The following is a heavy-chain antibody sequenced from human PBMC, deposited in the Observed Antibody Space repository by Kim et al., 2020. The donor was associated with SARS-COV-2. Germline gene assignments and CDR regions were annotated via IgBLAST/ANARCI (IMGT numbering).Heavy chain of an antibody. CDR1: GSTFSRSA. CDR3: VRDQDAFDI. CDR2: IDASGGRR. J-gene: IGHJ3*02. Sequence: GGSLRLSCVASGSTFSRSAMSWVRQTPGKGLNWVSSIDASGGRRNYADSVRGRFTVSRDNSKETLYLHMSSLRAEDTAIYYCVRDQDAFDIWGLGTMVTVSS. V-gene: IGHV3-23*01.